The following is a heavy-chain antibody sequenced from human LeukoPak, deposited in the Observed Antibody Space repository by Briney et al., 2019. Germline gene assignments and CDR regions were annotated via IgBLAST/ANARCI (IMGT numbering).Heavy chain of an antibody. CDR1: GFTFSSYW. D-gene: IGHD3-22*01. Sequence: GGSLRLSCAASGFTFSSYWLHWVRQAPGKGLVWVSRINSDGSSTSYADSAKGRFTISRDNAKNTLYLQMNSLRAEDTAVYYCARDSSGRLFDYWGQGTLVTVSS. CDR2: INSDGSST. CDR3: ARDSSGRLFDY. V-gene: IGHV3-74*01. J-gene: IGHJ4*02.